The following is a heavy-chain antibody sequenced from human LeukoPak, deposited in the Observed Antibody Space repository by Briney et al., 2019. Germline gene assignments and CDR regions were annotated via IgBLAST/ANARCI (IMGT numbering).Heavy chain of an antibody. Sequence: PSETLSLTCTVSGDSISSYYWSWIRQPPGKGLEWIGYIYYSGSTNYNPSLKSRVTISVDTSKNQFSLKLSSVTAADTAVYYCARVARYYDILTGSNDAFDIWGQGTMVTVSS. CDR2: IYYSGST. CDR1: GDSISSYY. V-gene: IGHV4-59*01. J-gene: IGHJ3*02. CDR3: ARVARYYDILTGSNDAFDI. D-gene: IGHD3-9*01.